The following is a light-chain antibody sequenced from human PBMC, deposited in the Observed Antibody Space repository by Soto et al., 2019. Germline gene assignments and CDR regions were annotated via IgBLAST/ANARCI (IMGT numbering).Light chain of an antibody. CDR3: SSYTSSSTLGV. V-gene: IGLV2-14*01. CDR1: SSDVGGYNY. Sequence: QSALTQPASVSGSPGQSITISCTGTSSDVGGYNYVSWYQQHPGKAPKLMIYDVSNRPSGVSNRFSCSKSGNTASLTISGLQAEDEADYYSSSYTSSSTLGVFGGGTKLTVL. CDR2: DVS. J-gene: IGLJ2*01.